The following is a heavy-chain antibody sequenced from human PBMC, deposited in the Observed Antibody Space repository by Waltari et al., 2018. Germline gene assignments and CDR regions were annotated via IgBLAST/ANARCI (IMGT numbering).Heavy chain of an antibody. CDR2: VQRSGRT. D-gene: IGHD2-15*01. V-gene: IGHV4-4*02. J-gene: IGHJ4*02. CDR3: ARDRGRGIYLDS. CDR1: GDSMSSTDW. Sequence: QLQLQESGPGLVKPSGTLSLTCAVSGDSMSSTDWWSWVRQSPGKGLEWIGQVQRSGRTNYNPSFASRVTVSIDTSTNQFSLKVTSATAADTAVHFCARDRGRGIYLDSWGQGTLVTVSP.